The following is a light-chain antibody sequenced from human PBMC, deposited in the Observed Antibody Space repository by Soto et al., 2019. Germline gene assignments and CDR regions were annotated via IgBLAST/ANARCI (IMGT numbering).Light chain of an antibody. CDR2: EIS. CDR3: SSYAGNNIYYV. V-gene: IGLV2-8*01. Sequence: QSALTQPPSASGSPGQSVTISCTGTSNDVGGYNFVSWYQQHPGKATKLMIFEISKRPSGVPDRFSGSKSGSTASLAVSGLQAEDEADYYCSSYAGNNIYYVFGTGTKVTVL. CDR1: SNDVGGYNF. J-gene: IGLJ1*01.